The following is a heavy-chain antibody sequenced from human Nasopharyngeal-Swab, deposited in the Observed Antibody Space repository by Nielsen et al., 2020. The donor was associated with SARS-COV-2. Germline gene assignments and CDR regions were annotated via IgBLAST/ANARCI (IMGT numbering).Heavy chain of an antibody. J-gene: IGHJ4*02. CDR2: IKSRNTGGTT. CDR3: IIDVPNDVYPFDF. V-gene: IGHV3-15*01. D-gene: IGHD2-8*01. Sequence: WIRQPPGKGLEWIAHIKSRNTGGTTEYAAPVKGRFAISRDDSKNTVFLQMDSLKIEDTAIYYCIIDVPNDVYPFDFWGQGALVTVSS.